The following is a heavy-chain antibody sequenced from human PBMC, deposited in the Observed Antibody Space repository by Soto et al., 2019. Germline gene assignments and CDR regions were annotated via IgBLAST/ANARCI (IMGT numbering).Heavy chain of an antibody. CDR3: ARPSGWYFNFNYYYGMDV. V-gene: IGHV1-18*01. D-gene: IGHD6-13*01. CDR1: GYTFTSYG. J-gene: IGHJ6*02. CDR2: ISAYNGNT. Sequence: EASVKVSCKASGYTFTSYGISWVRQAPGQGLEWMGWISAYNGNTNYAQKLQGRVTMTTDTSTSTAYMELRSLRSDDTAVYYCARPSGWYFNFNYYYGMDVWGQGTTVTVSS.